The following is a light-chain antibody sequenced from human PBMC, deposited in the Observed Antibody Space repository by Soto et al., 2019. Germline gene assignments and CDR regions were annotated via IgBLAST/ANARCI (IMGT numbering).Light chain of an antibody. J-gene: IGKJ1*01. CDR1: QNIKSH. Sequence: DTQMTQSSSTLSASIGDRVTITCRASQNIKSHLAWYQQKPGKAPKLLIYTASTLQSGVPSRFSGSGSGTEFTLTISSLQPDDFATYYCQQYDLYSAFGQGTKVEIK. V-gene: IGKV1-5*03. CDR2: TAS. CDR3: QQYDLYSA.